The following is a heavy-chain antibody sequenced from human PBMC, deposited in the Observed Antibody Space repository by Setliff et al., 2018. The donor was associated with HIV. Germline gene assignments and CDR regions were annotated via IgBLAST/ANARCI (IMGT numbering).Heavy chain of an antibody. D-gene: IGHD6-13*01. CDR1: GYNFIDYG. V-gene: IGHV1-69*10. Sequence: SVKVSCKASGYNFIDYGITWVRQAPGQGLEWMGEITPFVGITNYAQKFQGRVTISADESTATAYIELSSLTSQDTAVYYCARDKGIREAASLDYWGQGSLVTVSS. CDR2: ITPFVGIT. CDR3: ARDKGIREAASLDY. J-gene: IGHJ4*02.